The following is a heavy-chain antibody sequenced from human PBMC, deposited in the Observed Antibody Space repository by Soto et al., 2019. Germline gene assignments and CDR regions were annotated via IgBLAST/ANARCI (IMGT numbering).Heavy chain of an antibody. D-gene: IGHD6-13*01. CDR2: ISHDGINK. J-gene: IGHJ5*02. CDR1: GFSFSSYA. Sequence: PGGSLRLSCTASGFSFSSYAMYWFRQPPGKGLEWVAVISHDGINKHYADSVKGRVTVSRDNSNHSLDLQLNSLRGEDTAMYYCARGYSSSWYGRYNWFDPWGQGTLVTVSS. CDR3: ARGYSSSWYGRYNWFDP. V-gene: IGHV3-30-3*01.